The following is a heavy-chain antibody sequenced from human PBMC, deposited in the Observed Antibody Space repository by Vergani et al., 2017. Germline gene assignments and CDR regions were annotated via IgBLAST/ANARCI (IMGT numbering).Heavy chain of an antibody. V-gene: IGHV4-34*01. J-gene: IGHJ4*02. Sequence: QGQLQQWGAGLLKASETLSLTCAVYGGSFSGYYWSWIRQPPGKGLEWSGEINHSGSTNYNPSLKSRVTIAVDTSKNQFSLKLSSVTAADTAVYYCARGLRGVSVPFDYWGQGTLVTVSS. CDR3: ARGLRGVSVPFDY. CDR2: INHSGST. D-gene: IGHD3-10*01. CDR1: GGSFSGYY.